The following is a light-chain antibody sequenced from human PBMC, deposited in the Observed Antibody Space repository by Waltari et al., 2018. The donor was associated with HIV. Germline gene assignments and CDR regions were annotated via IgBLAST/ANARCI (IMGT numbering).Light chain of an antibody. CDR2: DVS. Sequence: QSALTQPASVSGSPGQSITLSCTGTSSDVGGYNYVSWYQQHPGKAPKLMIYDVSNRPSGGSNRFSGSKAGKTAALTISGLQAEDEADYYCSSYTRSSTLVFGGGTKLTVL. J-gene: IGLJ2*01. CDR3: SSYTRSSTLV. CDR1: SSDVGGYNY. V-gene: IGLV2-14*01.